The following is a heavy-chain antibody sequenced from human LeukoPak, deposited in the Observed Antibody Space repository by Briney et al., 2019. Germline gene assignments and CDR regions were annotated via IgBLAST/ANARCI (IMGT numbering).Heavy chain of an antibody. D-gene: IGHD6-13*01. CDR1: GGSISSGGYY. Sequence: PSETLSLTCTVPGGSISSGGYYWTWIRQPAGEGLEWIGRIYASGSTNYNPSLKSRLTISVDTSKNQFSLNLSSVTAADTAVYYCARSYSSSSVVSYYYYYMDVWGKGTTVTVSS. J-gene: IGHJ6*03. CDR3: ARSYSSSSVVSYYYYYMDV. V-gene: IGHV4-61*02. CDR2: IYASGST.